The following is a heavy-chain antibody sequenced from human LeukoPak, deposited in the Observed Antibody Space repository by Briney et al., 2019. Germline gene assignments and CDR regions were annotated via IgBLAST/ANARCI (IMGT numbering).Heavy chain of an antibody. D-gene: IGHD6-13*01. V-gene: IGHV1-3*04. CDR3: ARVGGSWPFDY. CDR2: IDTGNGNT. J-gene: IGHJ4*02. Sequence: ASVKVSCKASGYTFISYPMHWVRQAPGQRFERMGWIDTGNGNTKYSQKFQDRVTITRDTSANTAYMELSSLRSEDTAVYFCARVGGSWPFDYWGQGSLVTVSS. CDR1: GYTFISYP.